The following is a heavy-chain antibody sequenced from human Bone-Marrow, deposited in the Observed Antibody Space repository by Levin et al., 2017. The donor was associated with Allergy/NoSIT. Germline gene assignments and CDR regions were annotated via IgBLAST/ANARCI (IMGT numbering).Heavy chain of an antibody. CDR3: ARDLSRSSRVFAY. D-gene: IGHD6-6*01. Sequence: HGESLKISCAASGFTFSSYSMNWVRQAPGKGLEWVSSISSSSSYIYYADSVKGRFTISRDNAKNSLYLQMNSLRAEDTAVYYCARDLSRSSRVFAYWGQGTLVTVSS. J-gene: IGHJ4*02. CDR2: ISSSSSYI. V-gene: IGHV3-21*01. CDR1: GFTFSSYS.